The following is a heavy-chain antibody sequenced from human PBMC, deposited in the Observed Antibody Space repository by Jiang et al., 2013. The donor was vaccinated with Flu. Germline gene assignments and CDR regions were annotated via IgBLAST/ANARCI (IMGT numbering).Heavy chain of an antibody. D-gene: IGHD5-18*01. CDR2: SNPIFGTT. CDR3: ARASWGYSYGPFEY. Sequence: GDSFSSYAINWVRQAPGQGLEWMGGSNPIFGTTDYAQKFLGRVTIIADRSTNTVYMDLRSLRSDDTAVYYCARASWGYSYGPFEYWGQGTLVTVSS. V-gene: IGHV1-69*06. CDR1: GDSFSSYA. J-gene: IGHJ4*02.